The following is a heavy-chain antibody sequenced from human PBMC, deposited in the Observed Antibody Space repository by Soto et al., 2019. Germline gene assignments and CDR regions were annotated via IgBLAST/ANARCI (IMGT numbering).Heavy chain of an antibody. CDR2: IYPGDSDT. V-gene: IGHV5-51*01. CDR1: GYSFTNYW. J-gene: IGHJ6*02. Sequence: GESLKISCKGSGYSFTNYWIGWVRQMPGKGLEWMGIIYPGDSDTRYNPSFQGQVTISADKSISTAYLQWSSLKASDTAMYYCARHLGTMIRGVLSYYYGLDVWGQGTTVTVSS. CDR3: ARHLGTMIRGVLSYYYGLDV. D-gene: IGHD3-10*01.